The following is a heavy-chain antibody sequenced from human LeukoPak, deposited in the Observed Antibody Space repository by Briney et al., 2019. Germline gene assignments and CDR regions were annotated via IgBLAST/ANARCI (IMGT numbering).Heavy chain of an antibody. Sequence: ASVKVSCQASGYTFTSYGFSWVRQAPGQGLEWMGWISAYNGNTNYAQKLQGRVTMTTDTSTSTAYMELRSLRSDDTAVYYCARTGGSSGWYWDYYYYMDVWGKGTTVTVSS. CDR2: ISAYNGNT. V-gene: IGHV1-18*01. CDR1: GYTFTSYG. J-gene: IGHJ6*03. CDR3: ARTGGSSGWYWDYYYYMDV. D-gene: IGHD6-19*01.